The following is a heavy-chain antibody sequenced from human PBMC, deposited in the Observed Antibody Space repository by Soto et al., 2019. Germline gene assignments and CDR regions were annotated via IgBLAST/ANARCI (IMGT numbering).Heavy chain of an antibody. V-gene: IGHV1-69*02. Sequence: QVQLVQSGAEVKKPGSSVKVSCKDSGGTFNTYSMFWVRQAPGQGLEWMGRIIPMLGVRNYAQRFQARVTITADKSTATVHMELSSLRSEDTALYYCTIGSWSGEVFDIWGQGTMVTVSS. D-gene: IGHD2-21*01. CDR2: IIPMLGVR. CDR3: TIGSWSGEVFDI. CDR1: GGTFNTYS. J-gene: IGHJ3*02.